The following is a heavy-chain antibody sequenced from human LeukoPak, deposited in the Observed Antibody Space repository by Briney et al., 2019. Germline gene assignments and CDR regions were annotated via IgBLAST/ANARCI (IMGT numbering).Heavy chain of an antibody. V-gene: IGHV4-59*01. Sequence: SETLSLTCTVSGGSISSYYWSWIRQPPGKGLEWIGYIYYSGSTNYNPSLKSRVTISVDTSKNQFSLKLSSVTAADTAVYYCAGEENPQGGGSYFSRYFDLWGRGTLVTVSS. CDR1: GGSISSYY. D-gene: IGHD1-26*01. CDR3: AGEENPQGGGSYFSRYFDL. J-gene: IGHJ2*01. CDR2: IYYSGST.